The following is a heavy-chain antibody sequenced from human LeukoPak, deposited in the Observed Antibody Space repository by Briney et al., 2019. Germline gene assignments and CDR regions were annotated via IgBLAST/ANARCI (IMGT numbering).Heavy chain of an antibody. CDR3: AREIKGPLTFDY. V-gene: IGHV1-2*04. D-gene: IGHD3-9*01. CDR1: GYTFTGYY. CDR2: INPNSGGT. Sequence: ASVKVSCKASGYTFTGYYMHRVRQAPGQGLEWMGWINPNSGGTNYSQKFQGWVTMTRDTSISTAYMELSRLRSDDTAVYYCAREIKGPLTFDYWGQGTLVTVSS. J-gene: IGHJ4*02.